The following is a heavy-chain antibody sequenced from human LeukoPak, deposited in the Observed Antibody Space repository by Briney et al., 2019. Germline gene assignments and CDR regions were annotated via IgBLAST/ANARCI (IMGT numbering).Heavy chain of an antibody. CDR2: IYYSGST. J-gene: IGHJ4*02. Sequence: NSSETLSLTCTVSGGSISSYYWSWIRQPPGKGLEWIGYIYYSGSTNYNPSLKSRVTISVDTSKNQFSLKLSSVTAADTAVYYCARAGPIQWYFDYWGQGTLVTVSS. CDR1: GGSISSYY. CDR3: ARAGPIQWYFDY. V-gene: IGHV4-59*01. D-gene: IGHD5-12*01.